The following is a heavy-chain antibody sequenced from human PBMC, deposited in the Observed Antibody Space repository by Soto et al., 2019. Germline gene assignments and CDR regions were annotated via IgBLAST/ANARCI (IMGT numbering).Heavy chain of an antibody. Sequence: EVQLVESGGGSIQPGRSLRLSCAASGCTFDNFGMHWVRQVPGKGLEWVSSISWNSGSRGYADSVKGRFTISRDNARNCLYLEMNSLRDEDTALYYCAKDADDYGGSNIDHWGQGAQVTVSS. CDR1: GCTFDNFG. V-gene: IGHV3-9*01. J-gene: IGHJ4*02. CDR2: ISWNSGSR. CDR3: AKDADDYGGSNIDH. D-gene: IGHD4-17*01.